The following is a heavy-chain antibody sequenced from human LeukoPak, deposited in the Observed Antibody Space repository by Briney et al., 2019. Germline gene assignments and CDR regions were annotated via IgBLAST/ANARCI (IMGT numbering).Heavy chain of an antibody. D-gene: IGHD4/OR15-4a*01. V-gene: IGHV4-59*01. Sequence: SETLSLTCTVSGGSINNYFWSWIRKPPGKRLEWIGYVSDDGNTNYTPSLKSRVTISVDTSKNQFSLKLSSVTAADTAVYYCARDPGAYFDYWGQGTLVTVSS. CDR1: GGSINNYF. J-gene: IGHJ4*02. CDR3: ARDPGAYFDY. CDR2: VSDDGNT.